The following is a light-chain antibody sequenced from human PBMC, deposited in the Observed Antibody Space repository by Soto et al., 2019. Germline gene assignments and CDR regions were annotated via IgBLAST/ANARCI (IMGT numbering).Light chain of an antibody. CDR3: QQYNNCPQYT. V-gene: IGKV3-15*01. Sequence: EIVMTQSPATLSVSPGERATLSCRASQSVSSNLAWYQQKPGQAPRLLIYGASTRATGIPARFSGSGSGTEFNLTISSLQSEDFAVYYCQQYNNCPQYTFGQGTKLEIK. CDR2: GAS. J-gene: IGKJ2*01. CDR1: QSVSSN.